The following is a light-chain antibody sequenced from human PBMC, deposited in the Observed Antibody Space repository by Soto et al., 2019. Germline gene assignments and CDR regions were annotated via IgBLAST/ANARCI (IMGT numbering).Light chain of an antibody. CDR1: ESVTSSH. Sequence: EIVLTQSPDTLSLSPGERATLSCRASESVTSSHLAWYQQKRGQAPRLLIYGASSRATGIPDRFSGSGYGTDFTFTITRLMPDDSAVDYCKHYGTSSNTFVQGTLLEL. V-gene: IGKV3-20*01. CDR3: KHYGTSSNT. CDR2: GAS. J-gene: IGKJ5*01.